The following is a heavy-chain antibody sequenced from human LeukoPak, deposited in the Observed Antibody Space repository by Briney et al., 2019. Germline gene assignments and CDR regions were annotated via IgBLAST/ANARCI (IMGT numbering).Heavy chain of an antibody. V-gene: IGHV3-21*05. Sequence: GGSLRLSCAASGFTFSSYSMNWVRQAPGKGLEWLSYISSSSSNKYYADSVKGRFTISRDNAKNSLYLQMNSLRAEDTAVYYCARYSSSWFDPWGQGTLVTVSS. CDR2: ISSSSSNK. CDR1: GFTFSSYS. D-gene: IGHD6-13*01. CDR3: ARYSSSWFDP. J-gene: IGHJ5*02.